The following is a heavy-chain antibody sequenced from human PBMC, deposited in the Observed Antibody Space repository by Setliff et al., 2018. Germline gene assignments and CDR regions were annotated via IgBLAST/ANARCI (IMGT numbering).Heavy chain of an antibody. V-gene: IGHV4-39*02. CDR1: GGSISSSSYY. D-gene: IGHD6-13*01. J-gene: IGHJ6*02. CDR2: IYYSGST. CDR3: ARDEGSSYFYGMDV. Sequence: SETLSLTCTVSGGSISSSSYYWGWIRQPPGKGLEWIGSIYYSGSTYYNPSLKSRVTISVDTSKNQFSLKLSSVTAADTAVYYCARDEGSSYFYGMDVWGQGTTVTVS.